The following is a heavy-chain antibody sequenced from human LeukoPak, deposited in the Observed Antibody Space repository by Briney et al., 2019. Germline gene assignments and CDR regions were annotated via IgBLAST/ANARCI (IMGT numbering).Heavy chain of an antibody. Sequence: PGGSLRLSCAASGFTFSDYYMSWIRQAPGKGLEWVSYISSSGSTIYYADSVKGRFTISRDNSKNTLYLQMNSLRAEDTAVYYCAKNCGGDSHSFDIWGQGTMVTVSS. J-gene: IGHJ3*02. CDR2: ISSSGSTI. V-gene: IGHV3-11*01. CDR3: AKNCGGDSHSFDI. D-gene: IGHD2-21*02. CDR1: GFTFSDYY.